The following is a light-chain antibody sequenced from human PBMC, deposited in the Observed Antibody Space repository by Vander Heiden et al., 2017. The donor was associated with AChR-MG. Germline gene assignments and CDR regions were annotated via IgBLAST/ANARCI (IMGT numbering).Light chain of an antibody. CDR3: ALYFDSGMLV. CDR1: SDSVSISYY. J-gene: IGLJ3*02. V-gene: IGLV8-61*01. CDR2: NTN. Sequence: QTVVTQEPSFSVSPGGTVTPTCGLSSDSVSISYYPSWYQQIPGQAPRPLIYNTNIRSSGVPDRFSGSILGNNAALTITGAQADDESDYYCALYFDSGMLVFGGGTKLTVL.